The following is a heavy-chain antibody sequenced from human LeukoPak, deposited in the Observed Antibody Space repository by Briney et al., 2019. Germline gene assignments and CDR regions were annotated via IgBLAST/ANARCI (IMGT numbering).Heavy chain of an antibody. J-gene: IGHJ3*02. Sequence: PSETLSLTCTVSGGSISSYYWSWIRQPPGKGLEWIGYIYYSGGPNYNPSLKSRVTISVDTSKNQFSLKLSSVTAADTAVYYCARVKVPTYYDILTGYLEAFDIWGQGTMVTVSS. V-gene: IGHV4-59*01. CDR1: GGSISSYY. CDR3: ARVKVPTYYDILTGYLEAFDI. D-gene: IGHD3-9*01. CDR2: IYYSGGP.